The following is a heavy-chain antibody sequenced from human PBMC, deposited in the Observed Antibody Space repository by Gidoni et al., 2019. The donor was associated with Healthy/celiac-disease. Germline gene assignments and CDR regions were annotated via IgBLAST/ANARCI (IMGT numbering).Heavy chain of an antibody. V-gene: IGHV3-30*04. D-gene: IGHD5-18*01. CDR2: ISYDGSNK. CDR1: GFTFSSYA. Sequence: QVQLVESGGGVVQPGRSLRPSCAASGFTFSSYAMHGVRQAPGKGLEWVAVISYDGSNKYYADSVKGRFTISRDNSKNTLYLQMNSLRAEDTAVYYCARVRGYSYGYIDYWGQGTLVTVSS. CDR3: ARVRGYSYGYIDY. J-gene: IGHJ4*02.